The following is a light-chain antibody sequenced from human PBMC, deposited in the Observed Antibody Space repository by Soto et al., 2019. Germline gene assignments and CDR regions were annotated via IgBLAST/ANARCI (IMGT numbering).Light chain of an antibody. CDR2: GAS. CDR3: QQYNNWPLT. J-gene: IGKJ4*01. CDR1: QTVSSN. V-gene: IGKV3-15*01. Sequence: EIVMPQSPATLSVSPGGRATLSGRASQTVSSNLAWYQQKPGQAPRLLIYGASTRATGIPARFSGSGSGTEFTLSISSLQSEDFAVYYCQQYNNWPLTFGGGTKVDIK.